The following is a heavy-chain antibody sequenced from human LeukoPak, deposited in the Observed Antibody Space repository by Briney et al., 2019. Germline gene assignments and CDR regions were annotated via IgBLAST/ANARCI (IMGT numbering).Heavy chain of an antibody. CDR3: ARDLCYYDSSGYSTHRYWFDP. CDR1: GYTFTSYY. J-gene: IGHJ5*02. D-gene: IGHD3-22*01. CDR2: INPSGGST. Sequence: ASVKVSCKASGYTFTSYYMHWVRQAPGQGLEWMGIINPSGGSTSYAQKFQGRVTMTRDTSTSTVYMELSSLRSEGTAVYYCARDLCYYDSSGYSTHRYWFDPWGQGTLVTVSS. V-gene: IGHV1-46*03.